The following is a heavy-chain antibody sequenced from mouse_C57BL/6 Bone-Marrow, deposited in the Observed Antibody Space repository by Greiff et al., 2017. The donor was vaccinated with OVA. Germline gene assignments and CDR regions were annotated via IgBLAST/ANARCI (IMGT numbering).Heavy chain of an antibody. Sequence: QVQLQQSGAELVKPGASVKLSCKASGYTFTSYWMHWVKQRPGQGLEWIGMIHPNSGSTNYNEKFKSKATLTVDKSSSTAYMQLSSLTSEDSAVYYCARDEGLLWLRRVWYFDVWGTGTTVTVSS. CDR2: IHPNSGST. CDR1: GYTFTSYW. J-gene: IGHJ1*03. V-gene: IGHV1-64*01. CDR3: ARDEGLLWLRRVWYFDV. D-gene: IGHD2-2*01.